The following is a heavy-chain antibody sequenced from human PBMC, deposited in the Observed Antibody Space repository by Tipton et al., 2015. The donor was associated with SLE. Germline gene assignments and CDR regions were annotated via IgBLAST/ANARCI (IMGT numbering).Heavy chain of an antibody. CDR1: GFTFSLYA. Sequence: SLRLSCAASGFTFSLYAMSWVRQTPGKGLEWVSAISASGSNTYFADSVKGRCTISRDNHKNTLFLQMNGLTADDTAVYYCAKQAYSSDWAFFDNWGQGALVIVSS. J-gene: IGHJ4*02. CDR2: ISASGSNT. V-gene: IGHV3-23*01. CDR3: AKQAYSSDWAFFDN. D-gene: IGHD6-19*01.